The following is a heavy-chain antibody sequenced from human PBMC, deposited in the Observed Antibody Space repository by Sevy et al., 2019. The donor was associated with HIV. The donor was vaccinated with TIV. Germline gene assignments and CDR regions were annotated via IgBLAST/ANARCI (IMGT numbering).Heavy chain of an antibody. D-gene: IGHD6-13*01. Sequence: GGALRLSCAASGFTFDDYTMHWVRQAPGKGLEWVSLISWDGGSTYYADSVKGRFTISRDNSKNSLYLQMNSLRTEDTALYYCAKGSSSWYQPFAYWGQGTLVTVSS. CDR1: GFTFDDYT. CDR3: AKGSSSWYQPFAY. J-gene: IGHJ4*02. CDR2: ISWDGGST. V-gene: IGHV3-43*01.